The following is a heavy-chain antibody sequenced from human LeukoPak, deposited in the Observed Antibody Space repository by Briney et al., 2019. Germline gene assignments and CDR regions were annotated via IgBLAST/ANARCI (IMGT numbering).Heavy chain of an antibody. CDR3: AAASGSYYYYYMDV. Sequence: PSETLSLTCTVSGYSISSGYYWGWIRQPPGQGLEWIGSIYHSGSTYYNPSLKSRATISVDTSKNQFSLKLSSVTAADTAVYYCAAASGSYYYYYMDVWGKGTTVTVSS. V-gene: IGHV4-38-2*02. CDR2: IYHSGST. CDR1: GYSISSGYY. J-gene: IGHJ6*03. D-gene: IGHD1-26*01.